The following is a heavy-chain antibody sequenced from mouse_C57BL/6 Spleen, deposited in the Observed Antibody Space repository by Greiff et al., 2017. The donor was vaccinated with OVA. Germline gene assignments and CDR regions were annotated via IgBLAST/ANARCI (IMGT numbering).Heavy chain of an antibody. D-gene: IGHD1-1*01. Sequence: VQLQQSGAELVRPGASVTLSCKASGYTFTDYEMHWVKQTPVHGLEWIGAIDPETGGTAYNQKFKGKAILTADKSSSTAYMELRSLTSEDSAVYYCTRRTDGSSPYYFDYWGQGTTLTVSS. J-gene: IGHJ2*01. CDR1: GYTFTDYE. CDR3: TRRTDGSSPYYFDY. CDR2: IDPETGGT. V-gene: IGHV1-15*01.